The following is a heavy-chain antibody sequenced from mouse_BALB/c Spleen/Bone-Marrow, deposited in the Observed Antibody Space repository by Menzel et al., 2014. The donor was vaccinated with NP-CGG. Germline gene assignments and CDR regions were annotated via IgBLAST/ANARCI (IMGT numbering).Heavy chain of an antibody. D-gene: IGHD2-14*01. CDR3: AKGGNYRYDFDY. J-gene: IGHJ2*01. CDR1: GYTFTSYV. CDR2: INPYNDGT. Sequence: EVQLQQSGPELIKPRASVKMSCKASGYTFTSYVMHWVKQKPGQGLEWIGYINPYNDGTKYNEKFKGKATLTSDKSSSTAYKELSSRTSEDAAVYYCAKGGNYRYDFDYWGQGTTLTVSS. V-gene: IGHV1-14*01.